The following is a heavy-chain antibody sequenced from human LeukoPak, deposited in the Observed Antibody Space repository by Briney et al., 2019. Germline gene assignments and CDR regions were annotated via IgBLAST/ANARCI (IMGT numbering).Heavy chain of an antibody. V-gene: IGHV3-30*04. CDR2: ISYDGSSK. Sequence: GGSLRLSCAASGFTFSTYAMHWVRQAPGKRLEWVAVISYDGSSKYYADSVKGRFTISRDNSKNTLYLQMNSLRAEDTAVYYCARARSSYGYGDAFDIWGQGTMVTVSS. D-gene: IGHD5-18*01. J-gene: IGHJ3*02. CDR3: ARARSSYGYGDAFDI. CDR1: GFTFSTYA.